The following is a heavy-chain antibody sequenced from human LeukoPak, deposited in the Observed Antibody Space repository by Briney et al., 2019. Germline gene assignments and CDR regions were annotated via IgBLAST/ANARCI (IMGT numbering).Heavy chain of an antibody. CDR1: GFTFSSYG. J-gene: IGHJ6*03. V-gene: IGHV3-30*02. Sequence: GGSLRLSCAASGFTFSSYGMHWVRQAPGKGLEWVAFIRYDGSNKYYADSVKGRFTISRDNSKNTLYLQMNSLRAEDTAVYYCAKDGSRDVWNGEFYYYYYYMDVWGKGTTVTVSS. D-gene: IGHD1-1*01. CDR3: AKDGSRDVWNGEFYYYYYYMDV. CDR2: IRYDGSNK.